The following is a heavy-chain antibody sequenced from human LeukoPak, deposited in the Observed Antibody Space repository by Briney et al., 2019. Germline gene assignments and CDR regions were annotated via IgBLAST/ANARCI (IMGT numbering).Heavy chain of an antibody. J-gene: IGHJ4*02. D-gene: IGHD6-13*01. CDR3: ARRGYTSSWAPIDY. CDR1: GGSISSYY. V-gene: IGHV4-59*08. Sequence: SETLSPTCTVSGGSISSYYWSWIRQPPGKGLEWIGYIYNSGGTNYNPSLKSRVTISIDTSKNQFSLYLSSVTAADTAVYYCARRGYTSSWAPIDYWGQGTLVTVSS. CDR2: IYNSGGT.